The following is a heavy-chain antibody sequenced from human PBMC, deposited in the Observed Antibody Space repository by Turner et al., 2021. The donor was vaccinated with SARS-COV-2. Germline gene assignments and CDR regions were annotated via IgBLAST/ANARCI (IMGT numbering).Heavy chain of an antibody. CDR1: GFTFSSYG. D-gene: IGHD3-10*01. V-gene: IGHV3-30*18. J-gene: IGHJ4*02. CDR2: ISYDGSNK. Sequence: GGGVGQPGRSLRLSCAASGFTFSSYGMHWVRQATGKVLEWVAVISYDGSNKYYADSVKGRFTISRDNSKNTLYLQMNSLRAEDTAVYYCANLWFGELSTDYWGQGTLVTVSS. CDR3: ANLWFGELSTDY.